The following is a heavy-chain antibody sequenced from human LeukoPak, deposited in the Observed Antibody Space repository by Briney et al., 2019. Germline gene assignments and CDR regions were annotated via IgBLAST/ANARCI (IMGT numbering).Heavy chain of an antibody. V-gene: IGHV3-9*01. CDR3: TTLYGGSLDY. CDR1: GFTFDDYA. Sequence: GRSLRLSCAASGFTFDDYAMHWVRQAPGKGLEWVSGISWNSGSIGYADSVKGRFTISRDNAKNSLYLQMNSLRAEDTAVYYCTTLYGGSLDYWGQGTLVTVSS. J-gene: IGHJ4*02. CDR2: ISWNSGSI. D-gene: IGHD5-12*01.